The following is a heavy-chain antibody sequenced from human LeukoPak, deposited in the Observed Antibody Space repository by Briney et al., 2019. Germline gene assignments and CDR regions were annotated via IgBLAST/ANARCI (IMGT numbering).Heavy chain of an antibody. J-gene: IGHJ3*02. Sequence: SSETLSLTCTVSGGSISSYYWSWIRQPAGKGLEWIGRIYTSGTTHYNPSLKSRVTMSVDTSKNQFSLKLSSVTAADTAVYYCASDTVTTPWDAFDIWGQGTMVTVSS. CDR3: ASDTVTTPWDAFDI. V-gene: IGHV4-4*07. CDR1: GGSISSYY. CDR2: IYTSGTT. D-gene: IGHD4-17*01.